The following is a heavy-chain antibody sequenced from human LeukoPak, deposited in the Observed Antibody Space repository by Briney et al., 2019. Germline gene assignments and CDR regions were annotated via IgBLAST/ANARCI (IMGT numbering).Heavy chain of an antibody. CDR2: ISTWSTTI. D-gene: IGHD2-21*01. Sequence: PGGSLRLSCAASGFTFSSHSLNWVRQAPGKGLEWVSYISTWSTTIHYADSVKGRFSISRDNAKNSLYLQMNSLRAEDTAVYYCARDSGGGENQFDYWGQGTLVTVSS. J-gene: IGHJ4*02. CDR3: ARDSGGGENQFDY. CDR1: GFTFSSHS. V-gene: IGHV3-48*01.